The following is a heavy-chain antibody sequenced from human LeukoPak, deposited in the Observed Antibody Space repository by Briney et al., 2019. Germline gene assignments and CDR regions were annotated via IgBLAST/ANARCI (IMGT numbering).Heavy chain of an antibody. Sequence: GGSLRLSCAASGFTFNTYSMNWVRQAPGKGLEWVSYISSSSATIYYADSVKGRFTISRDNAKSSLYLQMDSLRAEDTAVYCCARGYLIVATRGYYYSYMDVWGKGTTVTVSS. J-gene: IGHJ6*03. D-gene: IGHD5-12*01. V-gene: IGHV3-48*01. CDR3: ARGYLIVATRGYYYSYMDV. CDR1: GFTFNTYS. CDR2: ISSSSATI.